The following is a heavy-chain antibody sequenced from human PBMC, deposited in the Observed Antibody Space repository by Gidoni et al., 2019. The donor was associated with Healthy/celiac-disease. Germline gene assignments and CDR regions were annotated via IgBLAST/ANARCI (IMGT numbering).Heavy chain of an antibody. CDR1: GYTFPSYG. Sequence: QVQLLQSGAEVKKPGASVKVSCKASGYTFPSYGISWVRQAPGQGLEWMGWISAYNGNTNYAQKLQGRVTMTTDTSTSTAYMELRSLRSDDTAVYYCARAPRAFWSGPYFDPWGQGTLVTVSS. CDR2: ISAYNGNT. CDR3: ARAPRAFWSGPYFDP. D-gene: IGHD3-3*01. V-gene: IGHV1-18*01. J-gene: IGHJ5*02.